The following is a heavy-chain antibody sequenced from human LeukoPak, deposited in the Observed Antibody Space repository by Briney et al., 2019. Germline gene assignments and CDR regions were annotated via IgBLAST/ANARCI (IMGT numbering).Heavy chain of an antibody. D-gene: IGHD3-3*01. V-gene: IGHV6-1*01. J-gene: IGHJ4*02. CDR1: GDSVSSNNVA. CDR2: TYFRSMWYN. Sequence: SQTLSLTCAISGDSVSSNNVAWNWIRQSPSRGLEWLGRTYFRSMWYNDYAISVKGRLTIDPDTSRNQLSLQLNSVTPEDTAVYYCARDFASASELDYWGQGILVTVSS. CDR3: ARDFASASELDY.